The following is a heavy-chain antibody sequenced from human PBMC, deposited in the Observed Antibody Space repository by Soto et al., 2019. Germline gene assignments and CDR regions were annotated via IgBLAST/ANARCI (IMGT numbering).Heavy chain of an antibody. CDR2: MVYSGPP. J-gene: IGHJ4*02. D-gene: IGHD2-2*01. CDR3: ARWSCTSGPCHTLEY. CDR1: GGSIIGYY. V-gene: IGHV4-59*01. Sequence: VQLQESGPGLLKPSETLSLNCSGSGGSIIGYYWSWIRQAPGKGLEYIGHMVYSGPPNLSPSLKSRVAMSVDMSKDQFSLRLISVTAADAAVYFCARWSCTSGPCHTLEYWGQGILVTVSS.